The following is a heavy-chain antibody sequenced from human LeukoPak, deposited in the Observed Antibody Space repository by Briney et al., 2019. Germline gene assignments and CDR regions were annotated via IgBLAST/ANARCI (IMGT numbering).Heavy chain of an antibody. CDR1: GYTFSGYY. D-gene: IGHD3-22*01. Sequence: ASVKVSCKASGYTFSGYYMHWVRQAPGQGLEWVGWINPNSGGKNYAKKFQGRVSMTRITTISTAYMELSRLRSDDTAVYYCAREAYYYDSSGADDYWGQGPLITVTS. CDR3: AREAYYYDSSGADDY. V-gene: IGHV1-2*02. J-gene: IGHJ4*02. CDR2: INPNSGGK.